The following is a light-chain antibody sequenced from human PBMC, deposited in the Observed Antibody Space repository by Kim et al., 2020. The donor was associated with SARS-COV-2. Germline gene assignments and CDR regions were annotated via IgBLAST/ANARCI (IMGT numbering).Light chain of an antibody. CDR3: QHYGASLYT. J-gene: IGKJ2*01. Sequence: LTPGERATLSCRTSQSVSSSNLVWYQHKVGQAPRLLIYGEFTRAAGIPDRFSGSGSGTDFTLTIARLEPEDFAVYYCQHYGASLYTFGQGTKLEI. CDR1: QSVSSSN. V-gene: IGKV3-20*01. CDR2: GEF.